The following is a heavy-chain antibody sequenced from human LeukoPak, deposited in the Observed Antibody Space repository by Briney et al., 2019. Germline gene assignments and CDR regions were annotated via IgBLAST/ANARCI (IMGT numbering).Heavy chain of an antibody. CDR3: AKVGYIVVVTANYFDY. CDR2: IRYDGSNK. J-gene: IGHJ4*02. Sequence: PGGSLRLSCAASGFTFSSYGMHWVRQAPGKGLEWVAFIRYDGSNKYYADSVKGRFTISRDNSKNTLYLQMNSLRAEDTAVYYCAKVGYIVVVTANYFDYWGQGTLVTFSS. V-gene: IGHV3-30*02. D-gene: IGHD2-21*02. CDR1: GFTFSSYG.